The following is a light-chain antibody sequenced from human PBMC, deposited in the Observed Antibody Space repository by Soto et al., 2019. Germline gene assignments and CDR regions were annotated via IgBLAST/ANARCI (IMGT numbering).Light chain of an antibody. CDR3: QQYDSPIWT. CDR2: STS. V-gene: IGKV3-20*01. CDR1: QSVGSSY. Sequence: ENVLTQSPGTLSLSPGERATLSCRASQSVGSSYLAWYQQKPGQAPRLLIYSTSSRATGIPDRFSGSGSGTDFTLTISRLGPEDCAVYYCQQYDSPIWTFGQGTKVEIK. J-gene: IGKJ1*01.